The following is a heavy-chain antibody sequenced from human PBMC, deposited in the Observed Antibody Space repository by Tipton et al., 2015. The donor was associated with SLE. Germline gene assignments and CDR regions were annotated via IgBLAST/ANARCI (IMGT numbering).Heavy chain of an antibody. CDR1: GGSISSSSYY. Sequence: TLSLTCAVYGGSISSSSYYWGWIRQPPGKGLEWIGSIYYSGSTYYNPSLKSRVTISVDTSKNQFSLKLSSVTAADTAVYYCAGQATDAFDIWGQGTMVTVSS. V-gene: IGHV4-39*07. D-gene: IGHD5-12*01. CDR3: AGQATDAFDI. CDR2: IYYSGST. J-gene: IGHJ3*02.